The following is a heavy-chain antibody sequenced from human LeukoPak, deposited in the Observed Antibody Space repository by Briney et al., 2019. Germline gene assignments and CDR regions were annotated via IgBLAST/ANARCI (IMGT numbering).Heavy chain of an antibody. J-gene: IGHJ4*02. CDR2: ISSSSSTI. CDR1: GFTFSNYS. Sequence: GGSLRLSCAASGFTFSNYSMNWVRQAPGKGLEWVSYISSSSSTIYYADSVKGRFTISRDNAKNSLYLQMNSLRAEDTAVYYCARDRYYYDSSGYYYRHFDYWGQGTLVTVSS. CDR3: ARDRYYYDSSGYYYRHFDY. V-gene: IGHV3-48*01. D-gene: IGHD3-22*01.